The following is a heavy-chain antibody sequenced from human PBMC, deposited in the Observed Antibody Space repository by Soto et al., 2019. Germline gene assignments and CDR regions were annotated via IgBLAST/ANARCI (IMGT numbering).Heavy chain of an antibody. D-gene: IGHD6-25*01. V-gene: IGHV4-34*01. CDR3: ARGSRVKIPADSGRDYDYQGLDV. J-gene: IGHJ6*02. CDR2: INHRGTT. Sequence: QVQLQQWGAGLLKPSETLSLTCAVYGGSFSGYYWSWIRQPPGKGLEWIGEINHRGTTNYTPSINSRVTISVYTSKNQFSLSLHSVTAAHTAVSYCARGSRVKIPADSGRDYDYQGLDVWGQGTVVTVSS. CDR1: GGSFSGYY.